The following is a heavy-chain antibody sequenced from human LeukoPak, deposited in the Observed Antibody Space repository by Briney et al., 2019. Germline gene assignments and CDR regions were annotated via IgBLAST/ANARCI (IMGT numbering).Heavy chain of an antibody. Sequence: PGGSLRLSCAASGFTFSSYAMSWVRQAPGKGLEWVANIKQDGSDKYYVDSVKGRFTISRDNAKNSLYLQMNSLRAEDTAVYYCVRDTFGPSDSWGQGTLVSVSP. CDR2: IKQDGSDK. V-gene: IGHV3-7*01. J-gene: IGHJ4*02. CDR1: GFTFSSYA. CDR3: VRDTFGPSDS. D-gene: IGHD3-16*01.